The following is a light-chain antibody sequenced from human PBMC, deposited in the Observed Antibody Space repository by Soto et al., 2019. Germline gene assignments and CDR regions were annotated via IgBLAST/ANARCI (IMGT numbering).Light chain of an antibody. V-gene: IGLV2-11*01. Sequence: VLTQPRSVSGSPGQSVTISCTGTSSDVGGYNYVSWYQQHPGKAPKLMIYDVSKRPSGVPDRFSGSKSGNTASLTISGLQAEDEADYYCCSYAGSYTYVFGTGTRSPS. CDR3: CSYAGSYTYV. CDR1: SSDVGGYNY. CDR2: DVS. J-gene: IGLJ1*01.